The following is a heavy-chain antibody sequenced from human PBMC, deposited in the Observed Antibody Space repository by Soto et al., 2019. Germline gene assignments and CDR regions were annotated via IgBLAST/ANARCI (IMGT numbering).Heavy chain of an antibody. CDR3: AKDRSGSYYLTSSRIHNWFDP. Sequence: GGSLRLSCAASGFTFSSYAMSWVRQAPGKGLEWVSAISGSGGSTYYADSVKGRFTISRDNSKNTLYLQMNSLRVGQDTAVYYCAKDRSGSYYLTSSRIHNWFDPWGQGNLVTVSS. D-gene: IGHD1-26*01. CDR1: GFTFSSYA. CDR2: ISGSGGST. V-gene: IGHV3-23*01. J-gene: IGHJ5*02.